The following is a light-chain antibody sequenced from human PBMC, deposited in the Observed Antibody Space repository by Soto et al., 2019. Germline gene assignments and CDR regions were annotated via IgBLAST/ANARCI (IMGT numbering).Light chain of an antibody. J-gene: IGKJ2*01. CDR1: QSVSNY. CDR3: QQRGDRPRI. Sequence: EIVLTQSPAALSLSPGERATLSCRASQSVSNYLAWYQQRPGRAPRLLIYDASHRATGIPARFSGSGSGTDFTLTINSLEPEDFAVYYCQQRGDRPRIFGQGTKLEIK. CDR2: DAS. V-gene: IGKV3-11*01.